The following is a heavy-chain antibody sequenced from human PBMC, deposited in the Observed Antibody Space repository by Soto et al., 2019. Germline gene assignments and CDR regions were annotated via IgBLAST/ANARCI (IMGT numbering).Heavy chain of an antibody. Sequence: ASVKISCKASCYTYTSYGISWVRQAPGQGLEWMGWISAYNGNTNYAQKLQGRVTMTTDTSTSTAYMELRSLRSDDTAVYYCARALYCTTGVCYDFDYWGQGPLVTVSS. CDR2: ISAYNGNT. J-gene: IGHJ4*02. CDR3: ARALYCTTGVCYDFDY. CDR1: CYTYTSYG. D-gene: IGHD2-8*01. V-gene: IGHV1-18*01.